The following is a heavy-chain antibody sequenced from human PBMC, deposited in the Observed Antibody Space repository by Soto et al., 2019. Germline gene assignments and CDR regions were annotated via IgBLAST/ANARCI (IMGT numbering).Heavy chain of an antibody. V-gene: IGHV4-30-4*01. D-gene: IGHD2-15*01. CDR1: GGSISSGDYY. CDR3: ARRVQTNSVVVQDNWLDP. Sequence: SETLSLTCTVSGGSISSGDYYWSWIRQPPGKGLEWIGYIYYSGSTYYNPSLKSRVTISVDTSRNQFSLKLTSLTAADTAIYYCARRVQTNSVVVQDNWLDPWGQGTLVTVSS. J-gene: IGHJ5*02. CDR2: IYYSGST.